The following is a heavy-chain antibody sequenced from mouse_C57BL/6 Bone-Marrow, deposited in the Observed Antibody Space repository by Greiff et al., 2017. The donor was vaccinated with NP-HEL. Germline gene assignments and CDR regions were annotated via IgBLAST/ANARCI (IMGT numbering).Heavy chain of an antibody. D-gene: IGHD2-4*01. J-gene: IGHJ2*01. CDR2: IYPRSGNT. Sequence: QVQLKQSGAELARPGASVKLSCKASGYTFTSYGISWVKQRTGQGLEWIGEIYPRSGNTYYNEKFKGKATLTADKSSSTAYMELRSLTSEDSAVYFCARAGYDYDGFDYWGQGTTLTVSS. CDR3: ARAGYDYDGFDY. CDR1: GYTFTSYG. V-gene: IGHV1-81*01.